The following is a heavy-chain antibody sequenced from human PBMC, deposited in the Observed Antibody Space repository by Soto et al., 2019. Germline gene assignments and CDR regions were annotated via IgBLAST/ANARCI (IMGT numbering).Heavy chain of an antibody. V-gene: IGHV1-46*01. Sequence: QVQLVQSGAEVKKPGASVKVSCKASGYIFTAYSMHWVRQAPGQGLEWMGVVNPSGGSTNYAQKFHGRITITRDTSTSTVDMDLSSLTSEDTAVYYCAREENCSDGICYSEYFQRWGQGTLFTVAS. D-gene: IGHD2-15*01. CDR2: VNPSGGST. CDR3: AREENCSDGICYSEYFQR. J-gene: IGHJ1*01. CDR1: GYIFTAYS.